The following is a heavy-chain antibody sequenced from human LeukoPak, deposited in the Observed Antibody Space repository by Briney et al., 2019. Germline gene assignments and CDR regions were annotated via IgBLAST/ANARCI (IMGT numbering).Heavy chain of an antibody. V-gene: IGHV4-39*01. CDR3: ARAVAGPRYFDH. D-gene: IGHD6-19*01. J-gene: IGHJ4*02. CDR2: IYFSGFT. Sequence: SETLSLTCTVSGGSISSSNYYWGWIRPPPGKGLEWIGIIYFSGFTYYSPSLKSRVTISVDTSKNQFSLKLSSVTPADTAVYYCARAVAGPRYFDHWGQGTLVTVSS. CDR1: GGSISSSNYY.